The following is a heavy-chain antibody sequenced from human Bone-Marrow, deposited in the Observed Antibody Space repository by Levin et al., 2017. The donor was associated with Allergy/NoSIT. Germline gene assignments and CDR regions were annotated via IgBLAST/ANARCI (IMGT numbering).Heavy chain of an antibody. CDR1: GVSISSRTYF. J-gene: IGHJ4*02. CDR3: AREQSSDSENDEGYFDY. CDR2: IYSGGST. V-gene: IGHV4-39*07. D-gene: IGHD3-10*01. Sequence: SQTLSLTCNVSGVSISSRTYFWGWIRQPPGKGLEWIGSIYSGGSTNYNPSLKSRVTISVDTSKNQVSLRLSSVTAADTAVYYCAREQSSDSENDEGYFDYWGQGSLVTVSS.